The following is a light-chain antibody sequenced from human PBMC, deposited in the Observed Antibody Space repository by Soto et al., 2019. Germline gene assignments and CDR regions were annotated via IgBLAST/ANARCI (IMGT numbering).Light chain of an antibody. Sequence: QAVVTQEPSFSVSPGGTVTLTCGLSSGSVSTTYYPSWYQQTPGQAPRTLIYSTNTRSSGVPDRFSGSLLGNKAALTITGAQADDESDYYCVLYLGSGISMFGGGTKLTVL. CDR1: SGSVSTTYY. J-gene: IGLJ3*02. V-gene: IGLV8-61*01. CDR2: STN. CDR3: VLYLGSGISM.